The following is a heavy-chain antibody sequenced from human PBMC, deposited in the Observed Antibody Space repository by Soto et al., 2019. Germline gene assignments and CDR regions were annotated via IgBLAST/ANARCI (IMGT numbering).Heavy chain of an antibody. Sequence: PGGSLRLSCAASGFTFSSYAMSWVRQAPGKGLEWVSAISGSGGSTYYADSVKGRFTISRDNSKNTLYLQMNSLRAEDTAVYYCAKVMWYDSSGSIFDYWGQGTLVTVSS. D-gene: IGHD3-22*01. CDR3: AKVMWYDSSGSIFDY. J-gene: IGHJ4*02. CDR2: ISGSGGST. V-gene: IGHV3-23*01. CDR1: GFTFSSYA.